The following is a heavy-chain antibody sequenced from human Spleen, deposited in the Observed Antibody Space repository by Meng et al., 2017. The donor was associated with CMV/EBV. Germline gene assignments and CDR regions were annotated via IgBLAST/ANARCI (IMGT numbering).Heavy chain of an antibody. D-gene: IGHD3-3*01. J-gene: IGHJ6*02. V-gene: IGHV3-21*01. CDR2: ISSSSSYI. CDR3: ARGIPYYDFWSGYYGMDV. CDR1: GFTFSSYS. Sequence: GESLKISCAASGFTFSSYSMNWVRQAPGKGLEWVSSISSSSSYIYYADSVKGRFTISRDNAKNSLYLQMSSLRAEDTAVYYCARGIPYYDFWSGYYGMDVWGQGTTVTISS.